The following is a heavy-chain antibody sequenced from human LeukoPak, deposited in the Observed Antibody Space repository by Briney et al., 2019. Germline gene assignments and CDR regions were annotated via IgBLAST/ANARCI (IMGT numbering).Heavy chain of an antibody. D-gene: IGHD2-21*01. CDR1: GFTFSSYS. CDR2: ISSSSSYI. V-gene: IGHV3-21*01. J-gene: IGHJ4*02. Sequence: PGGSLRLACAASGFTFSSYSMNWVRQAPEKGLEWVSSISSSSSYIYYADSVKGRFTISRDNAKNSLYLQMNSLRAEDTAVYYCARAIATTSDDYWGQGTLVTVSS. CDR3: ARAIATTSDDY.